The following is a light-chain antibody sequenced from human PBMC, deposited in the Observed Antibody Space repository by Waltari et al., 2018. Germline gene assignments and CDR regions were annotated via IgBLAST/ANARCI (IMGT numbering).Light chain of an antibody. J-gene: IGKJ1*01. CDR1: QSLSNW. CDR2: KAS. Sequence: DIQMTQSPSTLSASVGDRVTITCRASQSLSNWLAWYQQKPGKAPKVLIYKASTLESGVPSRFSGSGSGTEFTLIISSLQPDDFATYYCQQYRNLWTFGQGTKVEIK. CDR3: QQYRNLWT. V-gene: IGKV1-5*03.